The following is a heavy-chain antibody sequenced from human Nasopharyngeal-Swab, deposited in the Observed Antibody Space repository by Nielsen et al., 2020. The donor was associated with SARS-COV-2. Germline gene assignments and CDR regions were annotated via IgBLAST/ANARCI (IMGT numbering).Heavy chain of an antibody. CDR1: GFTFSSYA. D-gene: IGHD3-10*01. V-gene: IGHV3-23*03. J-gene: IGHJ4*02. Sequence: GESLKISCAASGFTFSSYAMSWVRQAPGKGLEWVSVIYSGGSSTYYADSVKGRFIISRDNSKNTLYLQLSSLRAEDTAVYYCVRAYGSGNYFDYWGQGTLVTVSS. CDR3: VRAYGSGNYFDY. CDR2: IYSGGSST.